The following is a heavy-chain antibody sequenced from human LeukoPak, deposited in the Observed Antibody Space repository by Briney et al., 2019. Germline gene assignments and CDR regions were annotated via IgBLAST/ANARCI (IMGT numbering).Heavy chain of an antibody. V-gene: IGHV3-11*01. CDR3: ASDIVSTSGDF. D-gene: IGHD5/OR15-5a*01. CDR2: ITSRGDDI. Sequence: GGSLRLSCAPSGFTFSDYYMSWIRQAPGKGLEWVAYITSRGDDIYYADSVKGRFTISRDNAKNALFLRMSSLRVEDTATYYCASDIVSTSGDFWGQGTLVSVSS. J-gene: IGHJ4*02. CDR1: GFTFSDYY.